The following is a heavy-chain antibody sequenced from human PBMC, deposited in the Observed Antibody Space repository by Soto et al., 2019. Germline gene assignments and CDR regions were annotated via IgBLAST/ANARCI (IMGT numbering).Heavy chain of an antibody. CDR1: GFRFSDYG. Sequence: GGSLRLSCAASGFRFSDYGRNWVRQAPGKGLEWVSDISASSGNTYTADSVKGRFTISRDNSKNTLSLQMSSLRAEDTAVYYCAKHIDQYYIYHYMDVWGRGTTVTVSS. J-gene: IGHJ6*03. CDR3: AKHIDQYYIYHYMDV. D-gene: IGHD2-21*01. V-gene: IGHV3-23*01. CDR2: ISASSGNT.